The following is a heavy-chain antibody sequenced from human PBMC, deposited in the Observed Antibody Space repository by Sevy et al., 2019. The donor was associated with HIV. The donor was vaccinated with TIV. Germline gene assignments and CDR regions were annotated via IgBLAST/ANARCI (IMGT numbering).Heavy chain of an antibody. CDR1: GFTFSSYA. CDR2: ISGSGGST. J-gene: IGHJ4*02. D-gene: IGHD6-13*01. V-gene: IGHV3-23*01. Sequence: QLGGSLRLSCAASGFTFSSYAMSWVRQAPGKGLEWVSAISGSGGSTYYADSVKGRFTISRDNSKNTLYLQMNSLRAEDTAVYYCAKDQRLDHGYYSSSWPFDYWGQGTLVTVSS. CDR3: AKDQRLDHGYYSSSWPFDY.